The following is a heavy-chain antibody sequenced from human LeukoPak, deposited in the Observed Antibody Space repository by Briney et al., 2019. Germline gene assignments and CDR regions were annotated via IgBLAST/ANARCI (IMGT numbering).Heavy chain of an antibody. CDR3: ARGVGSSGYYYPDYYYGMDV. J-gene: IGHJ6*02. V-gene: IGHV1-69*13. Sequence: SVKVSCKASGGTFSSYAISWVRQAPGQGLEWMGGIIPIFGTANYAQKFQGRVTITADESTSTAYMELSSLRSEDTAVYYCARGVGSSGYYYPDYYYGMDVWGQGTTVTVSS. CDR1: GGTFSSYA. D-gene: IGHD3-22*01. CDR2: IIPIFGTA.